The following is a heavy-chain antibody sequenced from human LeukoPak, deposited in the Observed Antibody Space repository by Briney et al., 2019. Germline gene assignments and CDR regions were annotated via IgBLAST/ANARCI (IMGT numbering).Heavy chain of an antibody. D-gene: IGHD6-19*01. J-gene: IGHJ6*03. V-gene: IGHV3-20*04. Sequence: GGSLRLSCAASGFTFDDYGMSWVRQAPGKGLEWVSGINWNGGSTVYADSVKGRFTISRDNAENSLYLQMNSLRAEDTALYYCARDRYFGGSVAGYYMDVWGKGTTVTVSS. CDR2: INWNGGST. CDR3: ARDRYFGGSVAGYYMDV. CDR1: GFTFDDYG.